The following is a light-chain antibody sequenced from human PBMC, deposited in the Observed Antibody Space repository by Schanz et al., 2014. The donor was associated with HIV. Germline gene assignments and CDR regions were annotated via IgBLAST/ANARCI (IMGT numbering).Light chain of an antibody. J-gene: IGLJ2*01. CDR3: ATWDSPLSAVV. Sequence: QSVLTQPPSMSAAPGQRVTISCAGSAFNIGQNYVSWFQQFPGTAPKLLIYVNHQRPSDIPDPFSGSKTGTSATLAIVGLQTGDEADYYCATWDSPLSAVVLGGGTKLTVL. CDR2: VNH. V-gene: IGLV1-51*01. CDR1: AFNIGQNY.